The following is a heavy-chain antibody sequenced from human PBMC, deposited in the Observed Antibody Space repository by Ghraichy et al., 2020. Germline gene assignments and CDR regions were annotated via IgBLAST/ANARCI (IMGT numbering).Heavy chain of an antibody. Sequence: SETLSLTCTVSNGSINTHYWSWIRQPPGKGLEWIAYIYYSGITNSNPSLKSRLSISLDTSKHQISLKLSSVTAADTATYYCARLRGDLGDYIDSWGQGTLVTVSS. D-gene: IGHD3-10*01. CDR2: IYYSGIT. V-gene: IGHV4-59*08. CDR3: ARLRGDLGDYIDS. CDR1: NGSINTHY. J-gene: IGHJ4*02.